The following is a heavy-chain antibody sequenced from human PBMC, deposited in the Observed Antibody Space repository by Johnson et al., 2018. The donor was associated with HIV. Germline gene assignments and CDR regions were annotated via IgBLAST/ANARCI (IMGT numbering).Heavy chain of an antibody. CDR2: IRYDGSNK. J-gene: IGHJ3*02. CDR1: GFTFSSYG. Sequence: QVQLVESGGGVVQPGGSLRLSCAASGFTFSSYGMHWVRQAPGKGLEWVAFIRYDGSNKYYADSVKGRFTISRDNSKNTLYLQMNSLRAEDTAVYYCAKDRFVEWGPLGAFDIWGQGTMVTVSS. CDR3: AKDRFVEWGPLGAFDI. V-gene: IGHV3-30*02. D-gene: IGHD3-10*01.